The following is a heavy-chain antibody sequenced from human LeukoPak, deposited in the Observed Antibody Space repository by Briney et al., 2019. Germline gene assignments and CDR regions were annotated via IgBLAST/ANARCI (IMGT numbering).Heavy chain of an antibody. J-gene: IGHJ3*02. CDR1: GGSINRYY. D-gene: IGHD3-16*01. CDR2: IYSTGST. Sequence: PSETLSLTCTVSGGSINRYYWSWIRQPAGKGLEWIGRIYSTGSTNYNPSLKSRVTMSVDTSKNHFSLKLNSVTAADTAVYYRARHLGAQSLIAFDIWGQGTMVTVSS. CDR3: ARHLGAQSLIAFDI. V-gene: IGHV4-4*07.